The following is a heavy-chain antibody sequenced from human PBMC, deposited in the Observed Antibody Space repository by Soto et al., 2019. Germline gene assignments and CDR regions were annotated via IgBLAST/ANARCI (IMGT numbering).Heavy chain of an antibody. CDR2: ISSSGSTI. Sequence: ESGGGLVQPGGSLRLSCAASGFTFSSYEMNWVRQAPGKGLEWVSYISSSGSTIYYADSVKGRFTISRDNAKNSLYLQMNSLRAEDTAVYYCARTSNIAVAGDYFDYWGQGTLVTVSS. V-gene: IGHV3-48*03. J-gene: IGHJ4*02. D-gene: IGHD6-19*01. CDR3: ARTSNIAVAGDYFDY. CDR1: GFTFSSYE.